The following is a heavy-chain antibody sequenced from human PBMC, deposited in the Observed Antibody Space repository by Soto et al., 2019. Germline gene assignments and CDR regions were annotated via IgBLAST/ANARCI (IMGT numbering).Heavy chain of an antibody. Sequence: SETLSLTCTVSGGSISSSSYYWGWIRQPPGKGLEWIGSIYYSGSTYYNPSLKSRVTISVDTSKNQFSLKLSSVTAADTAVYSCESLRIQLWCFDYWGQGTLVTVSS. D-gene: IGHD5-18*01. J-gene: IGHJ4*02. V-gene: IGHV4-39*01. CDR3: ESLRIQLWCFDY. CDR1: GGSISSSSYY. CDR2: IYYSGST.